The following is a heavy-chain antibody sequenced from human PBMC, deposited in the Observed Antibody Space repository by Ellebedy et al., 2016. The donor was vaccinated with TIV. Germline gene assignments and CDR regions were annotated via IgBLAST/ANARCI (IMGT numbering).Heavy chain of an antibody. D-gene: IGHD4-23*01. Sequence: MPSETLSLTCNVSGGSISTFYWSWIRQPPGKGLEFIGYIYYIGITNSNPSLERRVAISIDTSENQFSLRLSSVTAADTAVYYCAAYYGGRLDYWGQGTLVTVSS. CDR1: GGSISTFY. CDR3: AAYYGGRLDY. J-gene: IGHJ4*02. V-gene: IGHV4-59*01. CDR2: IYYIGIT.